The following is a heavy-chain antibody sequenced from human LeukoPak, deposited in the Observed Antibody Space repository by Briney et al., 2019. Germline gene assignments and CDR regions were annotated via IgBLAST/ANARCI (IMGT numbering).Heavy chain of an antibody. D-gene: IGHD3-22*01. CDR2: INSDGIGS. CDR1: GFTFRTYW. CDR3: ARDDLPWDSSGFDV. J-gene: IGHJ3*01. Sequence: GGSLRLSCAAPGFTFRTYWMHWVRQSPGKGLVWVSHINSDGIGSSYADSVKGRFTISRDNAKNTLYLQMNSLTAEDTAVYYCARDDLPWDSSGFDVWGQGTMVTVSS. V-gene: IGHV3-74*01.